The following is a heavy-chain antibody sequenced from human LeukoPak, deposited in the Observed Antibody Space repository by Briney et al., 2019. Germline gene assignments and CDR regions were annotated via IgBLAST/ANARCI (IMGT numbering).Heavy chain of an antibody. CDR2: INNGGGST. V-gene: IGHV3-23*01. CDR1: GFTFSDHA. CDR3: AKDLGYNWNYFDY. D-gene: IGHD1-20*01. J-gene: IGHJ4*02. Sequence: GGSLRLSCAASGFTFSDHAMNWVRQAPGTGLEWVSGINNGGGSTYYADSVKGRFTISRDNSKDTLYLQMNSLRAEDTAVYYCAKDLGYNWNYFDYWGQGTLVTVSS.